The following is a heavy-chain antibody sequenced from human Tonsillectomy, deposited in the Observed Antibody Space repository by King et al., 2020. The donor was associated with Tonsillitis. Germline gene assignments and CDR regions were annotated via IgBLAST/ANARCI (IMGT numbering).Heavy chain of an antibody. CDR1: GYTFTTYG. V-gene: IGHV1-18*01. J-gene: IGHJ4*02. CDR2: ISAYNGNT. Sequence: VQLVESGAEVKEPGASVKVSCKASGYTFTTYGITWVRQAPGQGLEWVGWISAYNGNTNYAQRFQGRVTMTTDTSTSTAYMELRRLRSDDTAVYYCVHCSSTSCHSGDYWGQGTLVTVSS. CDR3: VHCSSTSCHSGDY. D-gene: IGHD2-2*01.